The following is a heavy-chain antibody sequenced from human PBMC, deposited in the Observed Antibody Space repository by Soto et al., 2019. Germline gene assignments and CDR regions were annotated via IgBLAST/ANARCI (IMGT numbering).Heavy chain of an antibody. Sequence: QVQLVQSGAEVKKPGSSVKVSCKASGGTFSSYAITWVRQAPGQGLEWMGGIIPIFGTADYAQQFQGRVTSTADESTSTAYREVNSLSSEDTAVYYCASPVATVYYYYAMGVWGQGTTVTVSS. J-gene: IGHJ6*02. CDR3: ASPVATVYYYYAMGV. D-gene: IGHD2-21*02. V-gene: IGHV1-69*12. CDR2: IIPIFGTA. CDR1: GGTFSSYA.